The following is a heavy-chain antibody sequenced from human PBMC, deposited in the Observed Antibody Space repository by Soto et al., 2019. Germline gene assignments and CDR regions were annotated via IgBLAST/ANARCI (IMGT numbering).Heavy chain of an antibody. V-gene: IGHV3-30*18. Sequence: QVQLVESGGGVVQPGRSLRLSCAASGFGFGSFAMHWVRQAPGKGLEWVALISYDGSDEYYLDSVKGRFTISRDNSKNTVDLQINSLRAEYTAVYYCAKDLGYCTNSCPMALDLWGRGTVVTVSS. CDR2: ISYDGSDE. D-gene: IGHD2-8*01. J-gene: IGHJ3*01. CDR1: GFGFGSFA. CDR3: AKDLGYCTNSCPMALDL.